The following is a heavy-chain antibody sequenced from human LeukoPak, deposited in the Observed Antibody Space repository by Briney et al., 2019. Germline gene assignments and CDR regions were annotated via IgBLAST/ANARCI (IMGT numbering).Heavy chain of an antibody. J-gene: IGHJ6*03. CDR3: AKDSGYDPYYYYYYYMDV. CDR2: ISSTGGTT. D-gene: IGHD5-12*01. CDR1: GFSFSSYG. V-gene: IGHV3-23*01. Sequence: GGSLRLSCAASGFSFSSYGMSWVRQAPGKGLEWVSAISSTGGTTYYADSVKGRFTISRDNSKNTLYLQMNSLRAEDTAVHYCAKDSGYDPYYYYYYYMDVWGKGTTVTVSS.